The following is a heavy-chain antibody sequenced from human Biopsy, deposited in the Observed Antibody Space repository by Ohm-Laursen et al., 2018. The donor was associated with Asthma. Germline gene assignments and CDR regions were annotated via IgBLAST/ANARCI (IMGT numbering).Heavy chain of an antibody. J-gene: IGHJ4*02. D-gene: IGHD6-19*01. Sequence: SLRLSCAASGFAVSSDYMFWVRQAPGKGLEWVSVIYSGGTSHTADSVKGRFTISRDNAKNSLYLQMNSLRAEDTAVYYCARDSYSSGLYDDFESWGQGTLVTVSS. CDR2: IYSGGTS. CDR3: ARDSYSSGLYDDFES. V-gene: IGHV3-53*01. CDR1: GFAVSSDY.